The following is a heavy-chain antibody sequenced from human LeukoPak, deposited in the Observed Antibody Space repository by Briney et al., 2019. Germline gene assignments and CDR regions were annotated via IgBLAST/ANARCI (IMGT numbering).Heavy chain of an antibody. Sequence: SETLSLTCAVSGGSISSSNWWSWVRQPPGKGLEWIGEIYHSGSTNYNPSLKSRVTISVDKSKNQFSLKLSSVTAADTAVYYCARDPACSGGSCYSTHAFDIWGQGTMVTVSS. D-gene: IGHD2-15*01. CDR1: GGSISSSNW. V-gene: IGHV4-4*02. CDR2: IYHSGST. CDR3: ARDPACSGGSCYSTHAFDI. J-gene: IGHJ3*02.